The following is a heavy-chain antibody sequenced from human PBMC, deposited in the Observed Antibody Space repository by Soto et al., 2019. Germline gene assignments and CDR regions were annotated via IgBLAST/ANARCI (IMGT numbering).Heavy chain of an antibody. CDR3: ARLPGYYDSSGYVY. V-gene: IGHV4-31*03. J-gene: IGHJ4*02. CDR2: IYYSGST. Sequence: SETLSLTCTVSGGSISSGGYYWIWIRQHPGKGLEWIGYIYYSGSTYYNPSLKSRVTISVDTSKNQFSLKLSSVTAADTAVYYCARLPGYYDSSGYVYWGQGTLVTVSS. D-gene: IGHD3-22*01. CDR1: GGSISSGGYY.